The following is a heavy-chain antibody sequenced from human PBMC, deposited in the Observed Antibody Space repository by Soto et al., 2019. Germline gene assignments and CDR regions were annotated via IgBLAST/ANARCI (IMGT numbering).Heavy chain of an antibody. J-gene: IGHJ4*02. CDR1: GFPVSNNY. CDR2: IYSDGRT. Sequence: EVQLVESGGGLVQPGGSLSLSFPASGFPVSNNYLSWFGQSRGGGLEWVSVIYSDGRTFYADSVKGRFTISRDNSKNTLYLQMISLRAEDTAVYYCARDPTDSRTSDYWGQGTLVTVSS. CDR3: ARDPTDSRTSDY. D-gene: IGHD3-22*01. V-gene: IGHV3-66*01.